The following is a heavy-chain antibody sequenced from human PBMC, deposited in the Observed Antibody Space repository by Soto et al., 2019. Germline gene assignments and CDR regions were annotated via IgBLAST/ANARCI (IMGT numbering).Heavy chain of an antibody. V-gene: IGHV1-3*01. CDR1: GYTFTSYA. CDR2: INAGNGNT. J-gene: IGHJ5*02. Sequence: ASVKVSCKASGYTFTSYAMHWVRQAPGQRLEWMGWINAGNGNTKYSQKFQGRVTITRDTSASTAYMELSSLRSEDTAVYYCTRAPYCTNGVCYLFDPWGQGTLVTVSS. CDR3: TRAPYCTNGVCYLFDP. D-gene: IGHD2-8*01.